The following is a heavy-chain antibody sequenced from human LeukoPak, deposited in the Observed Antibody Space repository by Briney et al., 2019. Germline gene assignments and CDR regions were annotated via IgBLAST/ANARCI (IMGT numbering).Heavy chain of an antibody. CDR2: IYYSGST. J-gene: IGHJ5*02. D-gene: IGHD2-2*01. CDR1: GGSISIYY. V-gene: IGHV4-59*01. CDR3: ARVVVVPAICFDP. Sequence: TPETLSLTCILPGGSISIYYWSWIRHPPGKGLGWIGYIYYSGSTNYNPSLKSRVTISVDTSKNQFSLKLSSVTAADTAAYYCARVVVVPAICFDPWGQGTLVTVPS.